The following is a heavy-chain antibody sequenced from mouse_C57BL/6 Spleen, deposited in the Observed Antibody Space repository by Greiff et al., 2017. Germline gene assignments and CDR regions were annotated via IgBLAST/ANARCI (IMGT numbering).Heavy chain of an antibody. CDR2: INPSNGGT. D-gene: IGHD2-4*01. V-gene: IGHV1-53*01. CDR3: ARSGYDYEGWFAY. CDR1: GYTFTSYW. J-gene: IGHJ3*01. Sequence: QVQLKQPGTELVKPGASVKLSCKASGYTFTSYWMHWVKQRPGQGLEWIGNINPSNGGTNYNEKFKSKATLTVDKSSSTAYMQLSSLTSEDSEVYYCARSGYDYEGWFAYWGQGTLVTVSA.